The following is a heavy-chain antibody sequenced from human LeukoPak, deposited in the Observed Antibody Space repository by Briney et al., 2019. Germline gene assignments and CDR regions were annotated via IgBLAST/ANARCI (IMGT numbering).Heavy chain of an antibody. J-gene: IGHJ4*02. D-gene: IGHD2-15*01. CDR3: ARSCSGGSCYEAFDY. CDR2: INPNSGGT. Sequence: GASVKVSCKASGYTFTGYYMHWVRQAPGQGLEWMGWINPNSGGTNYAQKFQGRVTMTRDTSISTAYMELSRLRSDDTAVYYCARSCSGGSCYEAFDYWGQGTLVTVSS. V-gene: IGHV1-2*02. CDR1: GYTFTGYY.